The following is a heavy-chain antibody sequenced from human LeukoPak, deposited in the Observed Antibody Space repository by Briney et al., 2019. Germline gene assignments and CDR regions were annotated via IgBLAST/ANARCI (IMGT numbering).Heavy chain of an antibody. CDR1: GGTFSSYA. CDR2: IIPIFGTA. D-gene: IGHD6-13*01. Sequence: ASVKVSCKASGGTFSSYAISWVRQAPGQGLEWMGGIIPIFGTANYAQKFQGRVTMTRNTSISTAYMELSSLRSEDTAVYYCAREQQQLNAFDIWGQGTMVTVSS. CDR3: AREQQQLNAFDI. V-gene: IGHV1-69*05. J-gene: IGHJ3*02.